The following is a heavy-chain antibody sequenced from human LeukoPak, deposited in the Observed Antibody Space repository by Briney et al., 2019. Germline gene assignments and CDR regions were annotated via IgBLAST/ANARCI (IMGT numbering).Heavy chain of an antibody. CDR2: IYSGGST. J-gene: IGHJ3*02. V-gene: IGHV3-66*01. CDR3: ARGGTSDPLDI. Sequence: GGSLRLSCAASGFTVSSNYMSWVRQAPGKGLEWVSVIYSGGSTYYAASVKGRFTISRDNSKNTLYLQMNSLRAEDTAVYYCARGGTSDPLDIWGQGTMVTVSS. CDR1: GFTVSSNY. D-gene: IGHD2-2*01.